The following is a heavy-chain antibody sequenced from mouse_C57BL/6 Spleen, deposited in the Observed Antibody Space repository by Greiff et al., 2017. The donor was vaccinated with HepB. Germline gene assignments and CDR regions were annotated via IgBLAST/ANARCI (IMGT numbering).Heavy chain of an antibody. Sequence: QVTLKECGPGILQSSQTLSLTCSFSGFSLSTSGMGVSWIRQPSGKGLEWLAHIYWDDDKRYNPSLKSRLTISKDTSRNQVFLKITSVDTADTATYYCARRAEGGYFGVWGTGTTVTVSS. CDR2: IYWDDDK. J-gene: IGHJ1*03. V-gene: IGHV8-12*01. CDR3: ARRAEGGYFGV. CDR1: GFSLSTSGMG.